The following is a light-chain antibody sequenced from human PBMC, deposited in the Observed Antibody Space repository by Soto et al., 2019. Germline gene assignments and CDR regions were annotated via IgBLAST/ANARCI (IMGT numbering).Light chain of an antibody. V-gene: IGKV1-5*03. Sequence: DLQMTQSPSTLSASVGDRVTITCRASQSIGNWLAWYQQKPGKAPKLLIYKASSLQSGVPSRFSGSGSGTEFTLTINSLQPDDFASYYCQQYNRYSGTFGQGTKVEIK. J-gene: IGKJ1*01. CDR2: KAS. CDR1: QSIGNW. CDR3: QQYNRYSGT.